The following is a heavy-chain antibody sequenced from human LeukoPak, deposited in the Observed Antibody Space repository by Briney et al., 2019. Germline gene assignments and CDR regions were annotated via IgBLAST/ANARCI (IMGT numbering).Heavy chain of an antibody. CDR1: GGSISSGGYS. J-gene: IGHJ5*02. CDR2: IYHSGST. V-gene: IGHV4-30-2*01. Sequence: SQTLSLTCAVSGGSISSGGYSWSWIRQPPGKGLEWIGYIYHSGSTYYNPSLKSRVTISVDRSKNQFSLKLSSVTAADTAVYYCARLHESGYCSSTSCYPSWFDPWGQGTLVTVSS. D-gene: IGHD2-2*01. CDR3: ARLHESGYCSSTSCYPSWFDP.